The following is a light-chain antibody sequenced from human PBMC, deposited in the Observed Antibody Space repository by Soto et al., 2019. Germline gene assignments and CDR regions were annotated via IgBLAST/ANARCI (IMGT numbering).Light chain of an antibody. CDR1: SSNIGSNT. J-gene: IGLJ1*01. CDR2: SNN. Sequence: QSVLTQPPSASGTPGQRVTISCSGSSSNIGSNTVNWYQQLPGTAPKLLIYSNNQRPSGVPDRFSGSKSGTSASLAISGLQSEDEADYDCAAWDDSLNGLNYVFGTG. CDR3: AAWDDSLNGLNYV. V-gene: IGLV1-44*01.